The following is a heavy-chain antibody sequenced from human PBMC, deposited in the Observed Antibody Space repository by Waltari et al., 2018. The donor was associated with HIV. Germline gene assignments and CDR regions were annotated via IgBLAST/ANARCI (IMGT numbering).Heavy chain of an antibody. D-gene: IGHD1-26*01. CDR3: ARDNSGSNDY. V-gene: IGHV4-59*01. J-gene: IGHJ4*02. CDR1: GGSISSYY. CDR2: IHYSGIT. Sequence: QVQLQESGPGLVKPSETLSLPCTVSGGSISSYYWSWIRQPPGKGLEWIGYIHYSGITNYNPSLKSRFTISLDTSKNQFSRKLSSVTAADTAFYYCARDNSGSNDYWGQGTLVTVSS.